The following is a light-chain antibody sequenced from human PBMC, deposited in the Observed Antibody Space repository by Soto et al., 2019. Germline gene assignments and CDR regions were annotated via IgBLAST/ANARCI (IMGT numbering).Light chain of an antibody. V-gene: IGLV2-14*01. CDR2: DVT. CDR1: SSDVGGYNY. J-gene: IGLJ1*01. CDR3: SSYTGSSTYV. Sequence: QSVLTQPASVSGSPGQSIAMSCTGTSSDVGGYNYVSWYQQHPGKAPKLIIYDVTSRPSGVSNRFSGSKSGNTASLTISGLQAEDEADYYCSSYTGSSTYVFGTGTKLTVL.